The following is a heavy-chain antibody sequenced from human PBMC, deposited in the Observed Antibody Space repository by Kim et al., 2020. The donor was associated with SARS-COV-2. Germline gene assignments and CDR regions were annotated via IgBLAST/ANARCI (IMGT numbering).Heavy chain of an antibody. Sequence: GGSLRLSCAASGFTFSSYGMHWVRQAPGKGLEWVAVIWYDGSNKYYADSVKGRFTISRDNSKNTLYLQMNSLRAEDTVVYYCARDPLDIVATIFDYWGQGTLVTVSS. CDR3: ARDPLDIVATIFDY. CDR1: GFTFSSYG. CDR2: IWYDGSNK. D-gene: IGHD5-12*01. J-gene: IGHJ4*02. V-gene: IGHV3-33*08.